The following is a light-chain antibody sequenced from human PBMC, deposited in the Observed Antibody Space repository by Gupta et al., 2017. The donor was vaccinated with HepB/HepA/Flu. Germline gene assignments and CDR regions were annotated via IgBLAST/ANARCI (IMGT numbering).Light chain of an antibody. V-gene: IGLV4-69*01. CDR3: QTWGSGSGYA. J-gene: IGLJ1*01. CDR1: SGHSNYA. Sequence: QLVLPPSPSASASLGASVKLTCTLSSGHSNYAIAWHQQHPEKGPRYLMRVKSDGSHNKGDGIPARFSGSRSGPERYLTISSRQEEEEADYYCQTWGSGSGYAFGTGTKVTVL. CDR2: VKSDGSH.